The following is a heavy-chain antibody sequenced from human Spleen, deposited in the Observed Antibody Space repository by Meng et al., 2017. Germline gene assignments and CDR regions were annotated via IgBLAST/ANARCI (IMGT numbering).Heavy chain of an antibody. Sequence: GGSLRLSCAASGFTFSSYEMNWVRQAPGKGLDWVSYISNSGNAIYYADSVKGRFTISRDNAKNSLYLQMNSLRAEDMALYYCAKDIGLDCSGGSCYGDAFDIWGQGTMVTVSS. CDR1: GFTFSSYE. CDR3: AKDIGLDCSGGSCYGDAFDI. J-gene: IGHJ3*02. CDR2: ISNSGNAI. D-gene: IGHD2-15*01. V-gene: IGHV3-48*03.